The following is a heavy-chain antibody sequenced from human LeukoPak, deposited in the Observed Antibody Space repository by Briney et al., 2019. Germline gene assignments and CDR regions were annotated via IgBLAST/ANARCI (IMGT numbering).Heavy chain of an antibody. CDR3: ARTSGSRYAYDDY. CDR2: IFYVGDT. Sequence: SETLSLTCTVSGGSISSSSYYWGWVRQPPGKGLEYIGTIFYVGDTYYNPSLESRLTISVDTSKNQFSLKLRSVTAADSAVYSCARTSGSRYAYDDYWGQGTLVTVSS. CDR1: GGSISSSSYY. V-gene: IGHV4-39*01. J-gene: IGHJ4*02. D-gene: IGHD6-13*01.